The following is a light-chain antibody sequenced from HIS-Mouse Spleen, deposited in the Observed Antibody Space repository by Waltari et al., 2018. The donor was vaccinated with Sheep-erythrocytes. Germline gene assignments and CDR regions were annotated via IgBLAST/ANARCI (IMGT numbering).Light chain of an antibody. CDR3: CSYAGSYTVV. CDR1: SSDVGGYNY. Sequence: QSALTQPRSVSGSPGQSVTISCTGTSSDVGGYNYVSWYQQHPGKAPKLMIYDVSKRPSGVTDRFSGSKSGNTASLTISGLQAEEEADYSCCSYAGSYTVVFGGGTKLTVL. V-gene: IGLV2-11*01. CDR2: DVS. J-gene: IGLJ2*01.